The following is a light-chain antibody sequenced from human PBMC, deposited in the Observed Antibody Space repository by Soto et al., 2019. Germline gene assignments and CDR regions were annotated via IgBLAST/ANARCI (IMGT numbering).Light chain of an antibody. Sequence: QSVLTQPASVSGSAGQSITISCSGTRRDVGAYNFVSWYQQHPGKAPKLMIYEVRNRPSGFSYRFSGSRSGNTASLTISGHQADDAGYYYSFASSARSTLVFGGGTKLTVL. V-gene: IGLV2-14*01. J-gene: IGLJ3*02. CDR2: EVR. CDR3: FASSARSTLV. CDR1: RRDVGAYNF.